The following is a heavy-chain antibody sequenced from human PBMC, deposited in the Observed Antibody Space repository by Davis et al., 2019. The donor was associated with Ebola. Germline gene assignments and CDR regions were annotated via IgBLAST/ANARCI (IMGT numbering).Heavy chain of an antibody. V-gene: IGHV3-23*01. CDR1: GFTFSSYA. CDR3: AKTRRDMVQGVIYYFDY. CDR2: ISGSGGST. J-gene: IGHJ4*02. D-gene: IGHD3-10*01. Sequence: GESLKISCAASGFTFSSYAMSWVRQAPGKGLEWVSAISGSGGSTYYADSVKGRFTISRDNSKNTLYLQMNSLRAEDTAVYYCAKTRRDMVQGVIYYFDYWGQGTLVTVSS.